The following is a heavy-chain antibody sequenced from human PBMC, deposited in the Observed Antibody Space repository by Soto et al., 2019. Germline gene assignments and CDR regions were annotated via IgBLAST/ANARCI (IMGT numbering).Heavy chain of an antibody. V-gene: IGHV1-2*04. D-gene: IGHD5-12*01. CDR3: ARDEGRRDGYKFFDY. J-gene: IGHJ4*02. Sequence: ASVKVSCKASGYIFTGYYMHWVRQAPGQGLEWMGWINPNSGGTNYAQKFQGWVTMTRDTSISTAYMELSRLRSDDTAVYYCARDEGRRDGYKFFDYWGQGTLVTVSS. CDR1: GYIFTGYY. CDR2: INPNSGGT.